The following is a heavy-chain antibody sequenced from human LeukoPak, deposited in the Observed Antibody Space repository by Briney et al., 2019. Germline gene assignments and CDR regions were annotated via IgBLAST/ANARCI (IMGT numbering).Heavy chain of an antibody. V-gene: IGHV1-69*04. CDR1: GGTFSSYA. J-gene: IGHJ4*02. CDR3: ASRAGYYDSSGYYYDGIDY. CDR2: IIPILGIA. Sequence: SVKVSCKASGGTFSSYAISWVRQAPGQGLEWMGRIIPILGIANYAQKFQGRVTITADKSTSTAYMELSSLRSEDTAVYYCASRAGYYDSSGYYYDGIDYWSQGTLVTVSS. D-gene: IGHD3-22*01.